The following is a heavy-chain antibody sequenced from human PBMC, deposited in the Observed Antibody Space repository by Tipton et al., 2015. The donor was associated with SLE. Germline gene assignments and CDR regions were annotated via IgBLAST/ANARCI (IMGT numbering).Heavy chain of an antibody. Sequence: TLSLTCTVSGISITSASYYWTWIRQPAGKGLEWIGHIYSGGSTNYNPPLKSRVTISLDTSKNQFSLKLSSVTAADTAVYYCVGPDYNTYGSWGQGTLVTVSS. J-gene: IGHJ4*02. CDR1: GISITSASYY. D-gene: IGHD4-11*01. CDR2: IYSGGST. V-gene: IGHV4-61*09. CDR3: VGPDYNTYGS.